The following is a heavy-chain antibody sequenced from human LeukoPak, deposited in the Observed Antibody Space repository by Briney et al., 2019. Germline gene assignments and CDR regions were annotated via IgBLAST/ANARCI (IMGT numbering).Heavy chain of an antibody. Sequence: PSETLSLTCTVSGVSISNYYWSWIRQPPGKGLEWIGYIYHSGSTYYNPSLKSRVTISVDRSENQFSLKLSSVTAADTAVYYCARAGDYGGSEPLDYWGQGTLVTVSS. D-gene: IGHD4-23*01. CDR3: ARAGDYGGSEPLDY. CDR2: IYHSGST. V-gene: IGHV4-59*12. CDR1: GVSISNYY. J-gene: IGHJ4*02.